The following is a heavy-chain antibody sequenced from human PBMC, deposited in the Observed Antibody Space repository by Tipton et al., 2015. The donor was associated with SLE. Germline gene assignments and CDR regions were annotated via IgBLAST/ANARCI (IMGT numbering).Heavy chain of an antibody. D-gene: IGHD3-22*01. V-gene: IGHV4-38-2*01. J-gene: IGHJ1*01. CDR2: ASHTESVKT. CDR3: ASSNHYDSAGLPPRAEYFLH. CDR1: GYSISSGYY. Sequence: TLSLTCVVSGYSISSGYYWGWIRQPPGKGLEWIGCASHTESVKTYYNPSLKSRVTMSVDTPKNEFSLKMSSVTAADTAVHYCASSNHYDSAGLPPRAEYFLHWGQGTLVTVSA.